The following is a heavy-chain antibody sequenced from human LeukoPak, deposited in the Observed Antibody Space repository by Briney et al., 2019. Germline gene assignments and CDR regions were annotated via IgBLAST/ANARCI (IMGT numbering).Heavy chain of an antibody. CDR1: GGSISSGGYY. Sequence: SETLSLTCTVSGGSISSGGYYWSWIRQPPGKGLEWIGYIYYSGSTYYNPSLKSRVTISVDTSKNQFSLKLSSVTAADTAVYYCAIGVVVVAASEYFQHWGQGTLVTVSS. CDR3: AIGVVVVAASEYFQH. V-gene: IGHV4-31*03. D-gene: IGHD2-15*01. CDR2: IYYSGST. J-gene: IGHJ1*01.